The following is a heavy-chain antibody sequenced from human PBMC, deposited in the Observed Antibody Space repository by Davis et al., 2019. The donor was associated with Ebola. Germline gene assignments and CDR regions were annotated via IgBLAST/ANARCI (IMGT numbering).Heavy chain of an antibody. CDR3: TNARNGFSA. Sequence: PGGSLRLSCAASGFTFVTYAMSWVRQAPGKGLEWVGHIKSESSGGTPGYAAAVEGRFTISRDDSKNTLYLQMNSLKIEDTAVYYCTNARNGFSAWGQGTLVTVSS. CDR2: IKSESSGGTP. CDR1: GFTFVTYA. D-gene: IGHD5-24*01. V-gene: IGHV3-15*01. J-gene: IGHJ5*02.